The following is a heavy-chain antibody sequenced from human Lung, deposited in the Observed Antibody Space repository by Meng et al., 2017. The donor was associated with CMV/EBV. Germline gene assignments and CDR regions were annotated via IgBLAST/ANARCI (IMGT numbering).Heavy chain of an antibody. CDR2: ISGSGGST. CDR1: GFTFSSYA. J-gene: IGHJ2*01. D-gene: IGHD2-2*02. Sequence: ESXKISXTASGFTFSSYAMSWVRQAPGKGLEWVSAISGSGGSTYYADSVKGRFTISRDNSKNTLYLQMNSLRAEDTAVYYCANLGIYCSSTSCYTCTNWYFDLWGRGTLVTVSS. CDR3: ANLGIYCSSTSCYTCTNWYFDL. V-gene: IGHV3-23*01.